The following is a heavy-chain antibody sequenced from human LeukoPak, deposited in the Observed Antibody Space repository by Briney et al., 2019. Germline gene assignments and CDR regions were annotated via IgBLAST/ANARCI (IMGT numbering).Heavy chain of an antibody. CDR3: ARGDYDFWSGSIAY. CDR2: ISYDGSNK. D-gene: IGHD3-3*01. Sequence: GGSLRLSCAASGFTLSSHWMSWVRQTPGKGLEWVAVISYDGSNKYYADSVKGRFTISRDNSKNTLYLQMNSLRAEDTAVYYCARGDYDFWSGSIAYWGQGTLVTVSS. J-gene: IGHJ4*02. CDR1: GFTLSSHW. V-gene: IGHV3-30-3*01.